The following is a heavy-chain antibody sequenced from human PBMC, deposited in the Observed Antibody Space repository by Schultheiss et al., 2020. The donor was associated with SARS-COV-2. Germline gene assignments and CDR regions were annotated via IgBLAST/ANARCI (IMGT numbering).Heavy chain of an antibody. Sequence: SETLSLTCAVYGESFSGYYWSWIRQPPGKGLEWIGEINHSGSTNYNPSLKSRVTISVDTSKNQFSLKLSSVTAADTAVYYCARGTPYYYDSSGYYYDYWGQGTLVTVSS. V-gene: IGHV4-34*01. CDR2: INHSGST. D-gene: IGHD3-22*01. CDR1: GESFSGYY. J-gene: IGHJ4*02. CDR3: ARGTPYYYDSSGYYYDY.